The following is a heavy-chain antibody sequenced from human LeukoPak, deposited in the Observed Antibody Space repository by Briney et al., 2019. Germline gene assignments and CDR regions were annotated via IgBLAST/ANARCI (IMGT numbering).Heavy chain of an antibody. Sequence: GRSLRLSCAASGFTFSEYAMHWVRQAPGKGLEWVAFTSFDGSNTYYADSVKGRFTISRDNSNTTLYLQMNSLRADDTALYYCAKDRGLFFHYYYGMDVWGQGTTVTVSS. V-gene: IGHV3-30*18. CDR2: TSFDGSNT. CDR1: GFTFSEYA. CDR3: AKDRGLFFHYYYGMDV. D-gene: IGHD3-10*01. J-gene: IGHJ6*02.